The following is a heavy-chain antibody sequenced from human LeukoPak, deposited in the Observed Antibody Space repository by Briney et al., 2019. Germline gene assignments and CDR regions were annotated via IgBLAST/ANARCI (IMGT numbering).Heavy chain of an antibody. CDR3: ACYGFGAAAGIFGY. V-gene: IGHV3-11*04. D-gene: IGHD6-13*01. J-gene: IGHJ4*02. CDR2: ISSSGSTI. CDR1: GFTFSDYY. Sequence: GGSLRLSCAASGFTFSDYYMSWLRQAPGKGLEWVLYISSSGSTIYYADSVKGRFTISRDNAKNSLYLQMNSLRAEDTAVYYCACYGFGAAAGIFGYWGQGTLVTVSS.